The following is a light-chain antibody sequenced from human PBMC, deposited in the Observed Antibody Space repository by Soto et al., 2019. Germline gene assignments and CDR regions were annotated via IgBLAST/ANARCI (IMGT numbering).Light chain of an antibody. CDR1: SSNIGSNF. Sequence: QSVLTQPPSASGAPGQTVTISCSGSSSNIGSNFVYWYQQVPGTAPKLLIYRTDQRPSGVPDRFSGSKPGASAYLAISGLRSDDEADYYCASLDNSLRWVFGGGTKLTVL. CDR2: RTD. CDR3: ASLDNSLRWV. J-gene: IGLJ3*02. V-gene: IGLV1-47*01.